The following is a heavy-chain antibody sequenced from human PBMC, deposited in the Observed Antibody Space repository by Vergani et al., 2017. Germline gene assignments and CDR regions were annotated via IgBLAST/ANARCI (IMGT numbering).Heavy chain of an antibody. CDR2: IIPIFGTA. CDR3: ARGYCSGGCCYRGYYYYYGMDV. D-gene: IGHD2-15*01. V-gene: IGHV1-69*01. Sequence: QVQLVQSGAEVKKPGSSVKVSCKASGGTFSSYAISWVRQAPGQGLEWMGGIIPIFGTATSAQKFQGRVTIAADESTSTAYLELSSLRSEDTAVYYCARGYCSGGCCYRGYYYYYGMDVWGQGTTVTVSS. CDR1: GGTFSSYA. J-gene: IGHJ6*02.